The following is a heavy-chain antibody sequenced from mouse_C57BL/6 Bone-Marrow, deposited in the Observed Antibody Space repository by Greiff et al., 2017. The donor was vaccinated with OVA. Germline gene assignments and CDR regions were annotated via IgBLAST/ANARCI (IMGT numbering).Heavy chain of an antibody. CDR2: IYPGDGDT. CDR3: SRWRLYAMDY. Sequence: QVQLQQSGPELVKPGASVKISCKASGYAFSSSWMNWVKQRPGQGLEWIGRIYPGDGDTNYNGKFKGKATLTADKSSSTAYMQLSSLTSKDSAVYFCSRWRLYAMDYWGQGTSVTVSS. J-gene: IGHJ4*01. V-gene: IGHV1-82*01. CDR1: GYAFSSSW.